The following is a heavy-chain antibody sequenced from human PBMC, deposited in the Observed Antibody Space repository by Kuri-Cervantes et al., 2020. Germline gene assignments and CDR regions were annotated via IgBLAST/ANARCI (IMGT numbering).Heavy chain of an antibody. D-gene: IGHD1-1*01. CDR2: ISAYNGNT. CDR3: ARVNVNDALDI. J-gene: IGHJ3*02. CDR1: GYTFTSYG. V-gene: IGHV1-18*01. Sequence: ASVKVSCKASGYTFTSYGISWVRQAPGQGLGWMGWISAYNGNTSYAQKIQGRVTMTTDTSTSTAYMELRSLRSDDTAVYYCARVNVNDALDIWAQGTMVTVSS.